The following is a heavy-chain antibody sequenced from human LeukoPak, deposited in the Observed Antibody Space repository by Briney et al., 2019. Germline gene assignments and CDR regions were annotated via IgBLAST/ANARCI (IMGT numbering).Heavy chain of an antibody. Sequence: GGSLRLSCAASGFALSSHWMTWVRQVPGRGPEWVANVNRDGSETYYLDSVKGRVTISKDNAKNSLYLQMNSLRAEDTALYHCARNNGMDVWGQGTTVIVSS. CDR2: VNRDGSET. CDR3: ARNNGMDV. J-gene: IGHJ6*02. CDR1: GFALSSHW. V-gene: IGHV3-7*03.